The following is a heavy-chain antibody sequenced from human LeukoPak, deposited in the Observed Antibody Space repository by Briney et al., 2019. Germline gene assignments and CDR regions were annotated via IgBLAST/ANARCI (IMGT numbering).Heavy chain of an antibody. Sequence: PSETLSLTCAVYGGSFSGYYWSWIRQPPGKGLEWIGEINHSGSTNYNPSLKSRVTISVDTSKNQFSLKLSSVTAADTAVYYCAAAMAPHDAFDIWGQGTMVTVSS. D-gene: IGHD5-18*01. CDR2: INHSGST. CDR3: AAAMAPHDAFDI. V-gene: IGHV4-34*01. CDR1: GGSFSGYY. J-gene: IGHJ3*02.